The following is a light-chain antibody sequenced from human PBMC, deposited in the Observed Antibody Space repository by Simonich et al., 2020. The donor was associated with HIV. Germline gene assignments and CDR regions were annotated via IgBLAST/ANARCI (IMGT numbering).Light chain of an antibody. Sequence: EIVLTQSPGTLSLSPGEGATLSCRASQSVSSTYLAWYQQKPGLAPRLLSYDASNRATGIPDRFSGSGSGTDFTLTISRLEPEDFAVYYCQQYGSSPLTFGGGTKVEIK. V-gene: IGKV3D-20*01. CDR3: QQYGSSPLT. J-gene: IGKJ4*01. CDR2: DAS. CDR1: QSVSSTY.